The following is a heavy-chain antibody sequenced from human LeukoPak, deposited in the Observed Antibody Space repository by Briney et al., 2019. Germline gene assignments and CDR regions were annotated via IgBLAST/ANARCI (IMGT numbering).Heavy chain of an antibody. Sequence: GGSLRLSCAASGFTSSSYWMTWGRQAPGKGLEWVANIKQDGSEKYYVDSVKGRFTISRDNAKNSLYLQMNSLRAEDTAVYHCARGVCEPIDYWGQGILVTVSS. CDR1: GFTSSSYW. CDR3: ARGVCEPIDY. V-gene: IGHV3-7*01. CDR2: IKQDGSEK. J-gene: IGHJ4*02.